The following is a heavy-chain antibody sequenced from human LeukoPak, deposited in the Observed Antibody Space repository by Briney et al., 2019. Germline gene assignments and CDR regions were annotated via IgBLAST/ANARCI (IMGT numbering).Heavy chain of an antibody. Sequence: ASVKVSCKASGYTFTGYYMHWVRQAPGQGLEWMGFLNPNTGGTSYAQKFQARVTMTRDTSISTAYMELSGLRSDDTAVYYCARRYDFWSGYPTAFDYWGQGTLVTVSS. V-gene: IGHV1-2*02. CDR3: ARRYDFWSGYPTAFDY. J-gene: IGHJ4*02. CDR2: LNPNTGGT. D-gene: IGHD3-3*01. CDR1: GYTFTGYY.